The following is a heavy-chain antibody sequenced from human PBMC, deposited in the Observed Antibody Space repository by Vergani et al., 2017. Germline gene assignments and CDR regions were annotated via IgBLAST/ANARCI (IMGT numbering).Heavy chain of an antibody. CDR3: ARSAREYYYYMDV. CDR2: IYYSGST. CDR1: GGSISSSSYH. D-gene: IGHD6-6*01. V-gene: IGHV4-39*01. Sequence: QLQLQESGPGLVKPSETLSLTCTVSGGSISSSSYHWGWIRQPPGKGLEWIGSIYYSGSTYYNPSLKSRVTISVDTSKNQFSLKLSSVTAADTAVYYCARSAREYYYYMDVWGKGTTVTVSS. J-gene: IGHJ6*03.